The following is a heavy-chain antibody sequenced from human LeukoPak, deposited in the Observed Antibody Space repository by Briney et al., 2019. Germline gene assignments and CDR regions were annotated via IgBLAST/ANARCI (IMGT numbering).Heavy chain of an antibody. Sequence: SETLSLTCAVYVGSFSGYYWSWIRQPPGKGLEWIGEINHSGSTNYNPSLKSRVTTSVDPSKNQVSLKVTSVTAADTAVYYCARVNYHDSGGYYWRFDPWGQGTLVTVSS. J-gene: IGHJ5*02. CDR1: VGSFSGYY. V-gene: IGHV4-34*01. D-gene: IGHD3-22*01. CDR3: ARVNYHDSGGYYWRFDP. CDR2: INHSGST.